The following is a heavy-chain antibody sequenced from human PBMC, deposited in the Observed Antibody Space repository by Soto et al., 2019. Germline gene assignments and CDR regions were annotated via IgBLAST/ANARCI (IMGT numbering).Heavy chain of an antibody. Sequence: GGSLRLSCAASGFTFSSYAMSWVRQAPGKGLEWVSAISGSGGSTYYADSVKGRFTISRDNSKNTLYLQMNSLRAEDTAVYYCAKDLGSGSYPSYYSYYYMDVWGQGTTLTVSS. J-gene: IGHJ6*03. D-gene: IGHD3-10*01. V-gene: IGHV3-23*01. CDR1: GFTFSSYA. CDR3: AKDLGSGSYPSYYSYYYMDV. CDR2: ISGSGGST.